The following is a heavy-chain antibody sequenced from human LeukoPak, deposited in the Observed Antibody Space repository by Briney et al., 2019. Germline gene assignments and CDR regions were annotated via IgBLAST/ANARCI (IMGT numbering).Heavy chain of an antibody. CDR3: ARARWQLVPYFDS. V-gene: IGHV1-2*02. Sequence: ASVKVSCKASGYTFTDYYMHWVQQAPRQGLDWMGWINPNSGGTNFAQKFQGRVAMTRDTSISTAYMELGSLRSDDTAVYYCARARWQLVPYFDSWGQGTLVTVSS. J-gene: IGHJ4*02. CDR1: GYTFTDYY. D-gene: IGHD6-6*01. CDR2: INPNSGGT.